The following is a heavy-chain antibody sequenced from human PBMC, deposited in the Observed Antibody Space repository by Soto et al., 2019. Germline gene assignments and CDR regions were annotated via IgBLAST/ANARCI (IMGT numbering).Heavy chain of an antibody. CDR3: ARRSSGYYLIAY. CDR1: GYKFTSYW. CDR2: IYGDDSDT. Sequence: PGESLKISCQGSGYKFTSYWIGWVRHMPGRGLEWMGIIYGDDSDTRYSPSFQGQVTISADKSINTAYLHWSSLKASDTAIYYCARRSSGYYLIAYWGQGTLVTVSS. V-gene: IGHV5-51*01. J-gene: IGHJ4*02. D-gene: IGHD3-22*01.